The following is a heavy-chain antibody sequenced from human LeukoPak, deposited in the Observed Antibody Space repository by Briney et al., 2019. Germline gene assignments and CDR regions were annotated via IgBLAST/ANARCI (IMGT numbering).Heavy chain of an antibody. J-gene: IGHJ4*02. CDR2: IYYSGST. D-gene: IGHD2-15*01. V-gene: IGHV4-39*07. Sequence: GSLRLSCAASGFTFSSYSMNWVRQAPGKGLEWIGSIYYSGSTYYNPSLKSRVTISVDTSKNQFSLKLSSVTAADTAVYYCARDPRYCSGGSCYDYFDYWGQGTLVTVSS. CDR1: GFTFSSYS. CDR3: ARDPRYCSGGSCYDYFDY.